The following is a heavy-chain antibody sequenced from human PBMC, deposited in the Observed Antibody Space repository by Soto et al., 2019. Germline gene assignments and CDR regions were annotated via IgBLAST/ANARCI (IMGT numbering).Heavy chain of an antibody. CDR1: GGTFRNHV. Sequence: SVKVSCKASGGTFRNHVFNWVRQAPGQGLEWMGGIIPIIGTPNYAQKFQGRVTITADASTSTVYLVVSSLRSQDTAVYYCARDLEFRDGNISHLDYWGQGTLVTVSS. D-gene: IGHD3-10*01. V-gene: IGHV1-69*13. CDR2: IIPIIGTP. J-gene: IGHJ4*02. CDR3: ARDLEFRDGNISHLDY.